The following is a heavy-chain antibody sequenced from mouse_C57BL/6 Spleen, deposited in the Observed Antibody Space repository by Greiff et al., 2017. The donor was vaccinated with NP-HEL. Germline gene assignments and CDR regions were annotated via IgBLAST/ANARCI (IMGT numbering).Heavy chain of an antibody. CDR3: ARSYGSSYLYAMDY. CDR1: GFTFSDYG. D-gene: IGHD1-1*01. J-gene: IGHJ4*01. V-gene: IGHV5-17*01. CDR2: ISSGSSTI. Sequence: EVKLMESGGGLVKPGGSLKLSCAASGFTFSDYGMHWVRQAPEKGLEWVAYISSGSSTIYYADTVKGRFTISRDNAKNTLFLQMTSLRSEDTAMYYCARSYGSSYLYAMDYWGQGTSVTVSS.